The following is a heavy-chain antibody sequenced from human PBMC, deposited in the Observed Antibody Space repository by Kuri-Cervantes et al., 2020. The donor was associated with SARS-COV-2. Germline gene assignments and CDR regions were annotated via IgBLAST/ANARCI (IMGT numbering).Heavy chain of an antibody. CDR2: ISAYNGNT. CDR1: GYTFTSYG. D-gene: IGHD3-16*01. J-gene: IGHJ4*02. CDR3: ARDHTRSGDGKYSLG. Sequence: ASVKVSCKASGYTFTSYGISWVRQAPGQGLEWMGWISAYNGNTNYAQKLQGRVTMTTDTSTSTAYMELRSLRSEDTAVYYCARDHTRSGDGKYSLGWGQGTLVTVSS. V-gene: IGHV1-18*01.